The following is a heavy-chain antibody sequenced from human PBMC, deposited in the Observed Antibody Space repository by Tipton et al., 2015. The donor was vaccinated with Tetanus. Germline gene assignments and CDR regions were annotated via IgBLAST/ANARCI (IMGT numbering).Heavy chain of an antibody. V-gene: IGHV3-7*01. Sequence: SLRLSCSASGFIFSNYWMSWVRQAPGKGLEWVANINRNGGGKYYVDSVKGRFTISRDEAKKSVYLEMSSLTVGDTAVYYCARSPGGGSYVLDNWGQGTLVTVSS. CDR2: INRNGGGK. CDR3: ARSPGGGSYVLDN. J-gene: IGHJ4*02. CDR1: GFIFSNYW. D-gene: IGHD3-10*01.